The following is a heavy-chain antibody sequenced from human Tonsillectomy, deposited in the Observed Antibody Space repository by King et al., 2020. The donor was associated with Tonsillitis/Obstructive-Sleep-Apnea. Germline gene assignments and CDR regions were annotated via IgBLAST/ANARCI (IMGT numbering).Heavy chain of an antibody. D-gene: IGHD2-15*01. CDR1: GGSISSGGYY. J-gene: IGHJ4*02. CDR3: ARALGYCSGGSCYYPPYFDY. Sequence: VQLQESGPGLVKPSQTLSLTCTVSGGSISSGGYYWRWIRQHPGKGLEWIGYIYYSGSTYYNPSLKSRVTISVDTSKNQFSLKLSSVTAADTAVYYCARALGYCSGGSCYYPPYFDYWGQGTLVTVSS. V-gene: IGHV4-31*03. CDR2: IYYSGST.